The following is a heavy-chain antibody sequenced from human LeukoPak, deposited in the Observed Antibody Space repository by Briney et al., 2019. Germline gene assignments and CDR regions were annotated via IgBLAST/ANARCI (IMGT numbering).Heavy chain of an antibody. Sequence: ASVKVSCKASGYTFTGYYMHWVRHAPGQGPEWMGWINPNSGGTNYPQNFQGRVTMTRDTSISTAYMELSRLRSDDTAVYYCARGKISGDDFDYWGQGTLVTVSS. J-gene: IGHJ4*02. D-gene: IGHD7-27*01. V-gene: IGHV1-2*02. CDR2: INPNSGGT. CDR1: GYTFTGYY. CDR3: ARGKISGDDFDY.